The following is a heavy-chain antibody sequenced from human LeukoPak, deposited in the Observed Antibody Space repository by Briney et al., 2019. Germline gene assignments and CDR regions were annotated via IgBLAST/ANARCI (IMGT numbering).Heavy chain of an antibody. CDR3: AREDIVVVVAFDY. D-gene: IGHD2-15*01. V-gene: IGHV1-18*01. Sequence: ASVKVSCKASGGTFSSYAISWVRQAPGQGLEWMGWISAYNGNTNYAQKFQGRVTMTRDTSTSTVYMELSSLRSEDTAVYYCAREDIVVVVAFDYWGQGTLVTVSS. J-gene: IGHJ4*02. CDR2: ISAYNGNT. CDR1: GGTFSSYA.